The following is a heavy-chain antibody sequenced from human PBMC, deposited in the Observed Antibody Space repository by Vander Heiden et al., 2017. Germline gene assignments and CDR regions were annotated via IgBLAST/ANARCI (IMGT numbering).Heavy chain of an antibody. J-gene: IGHJ4*02. CDR1: GFTFSNAW. CDR2: IKSKTDGGTT. Sequence: SGFTFSNAWMNWVRQAPGKGLEWVGRIKSKTDGGTTDYAAPVKGRFTISKDDSKTPLYLQMTSLKTEATAVYYCTPGLRAYSGSKRGGGDYWGQGTLVTVSS. CDR3: TPGLRAYSGSKRGGGDY. V-gene: IGHV3-15*07. D-gene: IGHD1-26*01.